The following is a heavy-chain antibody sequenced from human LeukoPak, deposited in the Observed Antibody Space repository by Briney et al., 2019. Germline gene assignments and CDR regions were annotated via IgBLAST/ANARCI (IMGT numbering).Heavy chain of an antibody. CDR2: IYPGDSDT. D-gene: IGHD3-3*01. V-gene: IGHV5-51*01. Sequence: GESLKISCKGSGYSFTSYWIGWVRQMPGKGLEWMGIIYPGDSDTRYSPSFQGQVTISADKSISTAYLQWSSLKASDTTMYYCARHPYYDFWSGYSNWFDPWGQGTLVTVSS. CDR1: GYSFTSYW. CDR3: ARHPYYDFWSGYSNWFDP. J-gene: IGHJ5*02.